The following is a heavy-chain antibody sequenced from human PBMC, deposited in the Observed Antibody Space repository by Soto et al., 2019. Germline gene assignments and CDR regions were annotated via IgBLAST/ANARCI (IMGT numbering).Heavy chain of an antibody. CDR1: GGSISSSSYY. CDR2: IYYSGST. Sequence: QLQLQESGPGLVKPSETLSLTCTVTGGSISSSSYYWGWIRQPPGKGMEWIGSIYYSGSTYYNPSLKSRVTTFVDTSKDHVPLMLSSVTAPDTAVYYCSCRFYGDYDAFAIWGQGTMVTVSS. D-gene: IGHD4-17*01. V-gene: IGHV4-39*01. J-gene: IGHJ3*02. CDR3: SCRFYGDYDAFAI.